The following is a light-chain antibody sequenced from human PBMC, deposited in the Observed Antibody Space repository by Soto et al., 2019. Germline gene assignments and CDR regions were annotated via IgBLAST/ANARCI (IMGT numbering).Light chain of an antibody. V-gene: IGKV3-11*01. CDR3: QQRANWPLT. Sequence: IVLTQSPATLSLTPGERATLSCRASQSVGNNLVWYQQKPGQSPRLLIYDSFNRATGVPARFSGSGSGTDFTLTISSLEPEDLAVYYCQQRANWPLTFGGGTKVEIK. CDR2: DSF. CDR1: QSVGNN. J-gene: IGKJ4*01.